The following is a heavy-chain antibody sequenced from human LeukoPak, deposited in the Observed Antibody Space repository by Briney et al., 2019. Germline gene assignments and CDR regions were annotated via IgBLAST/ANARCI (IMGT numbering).Heavy chain of an antibody. V-gene: IGHV4-34*01. D-gene: IGHD3-22*01. J-gene: IGHJ4*02. Sequence: SETLTLTCAVYGGSFSGYYWSWIRQPPGKGLEWIGSIYYSGSTYYNPSLKSRVTISVDTSKNQFSLKLSSVTAADTAVYYCARQGSTMIEGDFDYWGQGTLVTVSS. CDR2: IYYSGST. CDR3: ARQGSTMIEGDFDY. CDR1: GGSFSGYY.